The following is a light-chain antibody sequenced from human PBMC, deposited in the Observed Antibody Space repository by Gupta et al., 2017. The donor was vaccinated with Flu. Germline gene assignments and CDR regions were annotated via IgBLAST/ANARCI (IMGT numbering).Light chain of an antibody. Sequence: DIVMTQSPDSLAVSLGERATINCKSSQSVLYSSNNKNYLAWYQQKPGQPPKLLIYWASTRESWVPDRFIGSGSGPDFTLPISSLQAEDVAVYYCQQYYSTPLTFGGWTKVEIK. V-gene: IGKV4-1*01. CDR1: QSVLYSSNNKNY. CDR2: WAS. CDR3: QQYYSTPLT. J-gene: IGKJ4*01.